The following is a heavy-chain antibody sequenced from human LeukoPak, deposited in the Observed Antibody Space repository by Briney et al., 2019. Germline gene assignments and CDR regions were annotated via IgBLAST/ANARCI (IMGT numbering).Heavy chain of an antibody. J-gene: IGHJ4*02. Sequence: GGPLRLSCAASGFTFGAYTINWVRQAPGKGLEWVSCIFSRSESILYADSVKGRFTISRDNAENLLYLQMDSLRVEDTAVYYCARDFFHSSESRPFDYWGQGTLVTVSS. CDR1: GFTFGAYT. CDR2: IFSRSESI. CDR3: ARDFFHSSESRPFDY. V-gene: IGHV3-21*06. D-gene: IGHD3-22*01.